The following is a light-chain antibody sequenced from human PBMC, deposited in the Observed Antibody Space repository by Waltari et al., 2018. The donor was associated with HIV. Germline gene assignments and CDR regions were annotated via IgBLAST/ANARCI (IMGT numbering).Light chain of an antibody. CDR2: DDS. CDR3: AAWDARLNEYL. V-gene: IGLV3-21*03. J-gene: IGLJ1*01. Sequence: FVLTQPPSLSVAPGKTAAISCAGDNIHTKSVHWYQQMPGQAPVLVYSDDSGRASGIPDRFSGSKSGASASLAISDLQSEDEAEYYCAAWDARLNEYLFGTGTKVTVL. CDR1: NIHTKS.